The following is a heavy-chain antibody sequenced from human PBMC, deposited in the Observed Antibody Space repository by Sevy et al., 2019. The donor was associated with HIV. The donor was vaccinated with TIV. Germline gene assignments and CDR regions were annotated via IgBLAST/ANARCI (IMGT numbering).Heavy chain of an antibody. CDR3: ARVITMEGDAFDI. CDR1: GGSMTSYY. V-gene: IGHV4-59*01. CDR2: IYFGGRT. Sequence: SETLSLTCSVSGGSMTSYYWSWIRQPPGKGLEWIGHIYFGGRTQYNPSLKSRVPISLDSSKHQFSLEVNSVIAADTAVYYGARVITMEGDAFDIWGQGTMVTVSS. J-gene: IGHJ3*02. D-gene: IGHD3-10*01.